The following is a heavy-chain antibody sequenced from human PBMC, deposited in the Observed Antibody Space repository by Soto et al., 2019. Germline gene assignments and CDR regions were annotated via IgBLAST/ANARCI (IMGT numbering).Heavy chain of an antibody. CDR2: ISGSGSTI. CDR1: GFTFSSHE. D-gene: IGHD2-8*01. J-gene: IGHJ1*01. CDR3: ARGGVY. V-gene: IGHV3-48*03. Sequence: GGSLRLSCEATGFTFSSHEMNWIRQTPGKRVEWIAKISGSGSTINYADSVKGRFTISRDNVQRTLHLQMDSLRVEDTGVYYCARGGVYWGRGTLVTVSS.